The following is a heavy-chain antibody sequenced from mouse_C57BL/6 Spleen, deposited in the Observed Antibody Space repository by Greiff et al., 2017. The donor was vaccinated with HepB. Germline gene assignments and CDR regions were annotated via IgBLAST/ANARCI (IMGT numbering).Heavy chain of an antibody. CDR1: GYSITSGYY. CDR2: ISYDGSN. D-gene: IGHD2-2*01. CDR3: ARGVRHPDY. V-gene: IGHV3-6*01. J-gene: IGHJ2*01. Sequence: ESGPGLVKPSQSLSLTCSVTGYSITSGYYWNWIRQFPGNKLEWMGYISYDGSNNYNPSLKNRISITRDTSKNQLFLKLNSVTTEDTATYYCARGVRHPDYWGQGTTLTVSS.